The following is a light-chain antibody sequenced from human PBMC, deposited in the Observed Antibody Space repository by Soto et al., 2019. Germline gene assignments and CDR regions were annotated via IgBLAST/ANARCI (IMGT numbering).Light chain of an antibody. J-gene: IGLJ2*01. Sequence: QSVLTQPPSASGTPGQRVTISCSGSGSNIGSNTVNWYQQLPGTAPKLLIYNNSQRPSGVPDRFSGSKSGTSASLAISGLQSDIEADYYCSSYTSSSTRVFGGGTKVTVL. V-gene: IGLV1-44*01. CDR2: NNS. CDR3: SSYTSSSTRV. CDR1: GSNIGSNT.